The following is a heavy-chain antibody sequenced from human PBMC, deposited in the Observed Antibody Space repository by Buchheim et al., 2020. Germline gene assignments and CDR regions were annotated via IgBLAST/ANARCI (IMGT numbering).Heavy chain of an antibody. CDR1: GFIFSSYG. V-gene: IGHV3-23*01. CDR2: ISGSGATT. CDR3: TSEYTSGL. Sequence: EVQLLESGGGLVQPGGSLRLSCAASGFIFSSYGMTWVRQAPGKGLEWLSSISGSGATTYYVDSVRGRFTTSRDNAKNSLYLQMNSLRAEDTALYYCTSEYTSGLWGQGTL. D-gene: IGHD3-22*01. J-gene: IGHJ4*02.